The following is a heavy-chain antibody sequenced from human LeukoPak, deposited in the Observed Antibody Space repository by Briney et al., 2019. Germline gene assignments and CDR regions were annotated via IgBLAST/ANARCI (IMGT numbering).Heavy chain of an antibody. J-gene: IGHJ4*02. D-gene: IGHD2-21*01. CDR1: GGSISSSSYY. CDR2: IYYSGST. CDR3: ARHNPIPDGGVNFDY. V-gene: IGHV4-39*01. Sequence: SETLSLTCTVSGGSISSSSYYWGWIRQPPGKGLEWIGSIYYSGSTYYNPSLKSRVTISVDTSKNQFSLKLSSVTAADTAVYYCARHNPIPDGGVNFDYWGQGTLVTVSS.